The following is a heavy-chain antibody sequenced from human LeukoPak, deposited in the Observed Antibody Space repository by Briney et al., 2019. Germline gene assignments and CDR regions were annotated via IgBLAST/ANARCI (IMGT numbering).Heavy chain of an antibody. J-gene: IGHJ6*03. CDR3: ASRYCSSTSCYRYYYYYYMDV. Sequence: RASVKVSCKASGGIFSTYAISWVRQAPGQGLEWMGGIIPIFGTANYAQKFQGRVTITADESTSTAYMELSSLRSEDTAVYYCASRYCSSTSCYRYYYYYYMDVWGKGTTVTVSS. V-gene: IGHV1-69*13. CDR1: GGIFSTYA. CDR2: IIPIFGTA. D-gene: IGHD2-2*01.